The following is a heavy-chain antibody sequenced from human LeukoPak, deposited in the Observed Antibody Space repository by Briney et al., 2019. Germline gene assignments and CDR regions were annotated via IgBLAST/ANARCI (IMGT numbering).Heavy chain of an antibody. CDR3: ARAKTNYYDSSGYYWGGAQVFYYFDY. J-gene: IGHJ4*02. Sequence: SVKVSCKASGGTFSSYAISWVRQAPGQGLEWMGGIIPIFGTANYAQKFQGRVTITADKSTSTAYMELSSLRSEDTAVYYCARAKTNYYDSSGYYWGGAQVFYYFDYWGQGTLVTVSS. D-gene: IGHD3-22*01. V-gene: IGHV1-69*06. CDR2: IIPIFGTA. CDR1: GGTFSSYA.